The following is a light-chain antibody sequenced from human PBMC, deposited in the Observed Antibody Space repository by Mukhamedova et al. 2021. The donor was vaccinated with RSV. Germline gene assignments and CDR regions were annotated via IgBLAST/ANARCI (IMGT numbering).Light chain of an antibody. CDR2: AAS. J-gene: IGKJ3*01. V-gene: IGKV1-17*01. CDR3: LQHNSYPFT. Sequence: WYQRRVHGKAPKRLIFAASSLQSGVPSRFSGSGSGTDFTLTIISLQPDDFATYYCLQHNSYPFTFGPGTKVDI.